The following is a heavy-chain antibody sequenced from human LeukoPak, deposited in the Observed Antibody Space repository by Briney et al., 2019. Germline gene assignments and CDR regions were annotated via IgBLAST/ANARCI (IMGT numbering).Heavy chain of an antibody. CDR3: ARKAAAGDY. Sequence: GSLRLSCAASGFTFSSYEMNWVRQAPGKGLEWVSSISSSSSYIYYADSVKGRFTISRDNAKNSLYLQMNSLRAEDTAVYYCARKAAAGDYWGQGTLVTVSS. D-gene: IGHD6-13*01. J-gene: IGHJ4*02. CDR1: GFTFSSYE. CDR2: ISSSSSYI. V-gene: IGHV3-21*01.